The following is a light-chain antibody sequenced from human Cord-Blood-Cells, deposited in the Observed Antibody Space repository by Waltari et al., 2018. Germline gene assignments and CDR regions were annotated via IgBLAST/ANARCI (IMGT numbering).Light chain of an antibody. V-gene: IGLV3-27*01. CDR3: YSAADNNLV. CDR2: KDS. Sequence: SYELTQPSSVSVSPGQTARITCSGDVLAKKYARWFQQKPGQATVLVIYKDSERPSVIPERFSGSSSGTTVTLTISGAQVEDEADYYCYSAADNNLVFGGGTKLTVL. J-gene: IGLJ3*02. CDR1: VLAKKY.